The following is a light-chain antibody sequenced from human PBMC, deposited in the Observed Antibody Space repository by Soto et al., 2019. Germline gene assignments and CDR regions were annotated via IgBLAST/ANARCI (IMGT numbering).Light chain of an antibody. CDR2: DVS. CDR1: SSDVGGYHY. CDR3: SSYTISSTPVV. Sequence: QSALTQPASVSGSPGQSITISCTGTSSDVGGYHYVSWYQQHPVKAPKLLIYDVSNRPSGVSNRFSGSKSGNTASLTIFGFQAEDDADYYCSSYTISSTPVVFCGGPKLTVL. V-gene: IGLV2-14*01. J-gene: IGLJ2*01.